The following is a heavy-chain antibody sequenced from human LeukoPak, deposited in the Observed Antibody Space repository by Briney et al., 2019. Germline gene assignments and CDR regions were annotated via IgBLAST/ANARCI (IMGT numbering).Heavy chain of an antibody. CDR3: AREGSSGWYGPRWFDP. D-gene: IGHD6-19*01. Sequence: ASVKVSCKASGYTFTSYYMHWVRQAPGQGLEWMGIINPSGGSTSYAQKFQGRVTMTRDTSTSTVYMELSSLRSEDTAVYYCAREGSSGWYGPRWFDPWGQGTLVTVSS. CDR1: GYTFTSYY. V-gene: IGHV1-46*01. J-gene: IGHJ5*02. CDR2: INPSGGST.